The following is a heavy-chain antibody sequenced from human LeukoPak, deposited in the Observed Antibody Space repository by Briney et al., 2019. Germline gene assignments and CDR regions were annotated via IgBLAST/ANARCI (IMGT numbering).Heavy chain of an antibody. J-gene: IGHJ4*02. CDR1: GFTFSSYA. V-gene: IGHV3-30-3*01. CDR2: ISYDGSNK. CDR3: AKGETATTSPHDY. Sequence: GGSLRLSCAASGFTFSSYAMHWVHQAPGKGLEWVAVISYDGSNKYYADSVKGRFTISRDNSKNTLYLQMNSLRAEDTAVYYCAKGETATTSPHDYWGQGTLVTVSS. D-gene: IGHD5-24*01.